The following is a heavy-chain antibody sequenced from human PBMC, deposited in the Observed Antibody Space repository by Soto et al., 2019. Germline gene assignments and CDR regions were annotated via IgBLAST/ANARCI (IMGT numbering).Heavy chain of an antibody. J-gene: IGHJ4*02. CDR2: ISSSGSTI. V-gene: IGHV3-11*01. CDR3: ARDTPPHIAAAGPQYNKFFDY. CDR1: GFTFSDYY. D-gene: IGHD6-13*01. Sequence: GGSLRLSCAASGFTFSDYYMSWIRQAPGKGLEWVSYISSSGSTIYYADSVKGRFTISRDNAKNSLYLQMNSLRAEDTAVYYCARDTPPHIAAAGPQYNKFFDYWGQGTRVTV.